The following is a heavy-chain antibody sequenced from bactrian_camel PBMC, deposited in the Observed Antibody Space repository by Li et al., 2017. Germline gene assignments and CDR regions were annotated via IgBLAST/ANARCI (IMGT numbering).Heavy chain of an antibody. Sequence: HVQLVESGGGSVQVGGSLRLSCAYSGRTYSYCMGWFRQAPGKEREAVATIYWGGLSPYYADSVQGRFTISRDSATNTVYLEMNSLRPEDTAMYYCAAASKEIATPPYFLRLGPTWSSGTHNFWGKGTQVTVS. D-gene: IGHD1*01. CDR3: AAASKEIATPPYFLRLGPTWSSGTHNF. CDR2: IYWGGLSP. J-gene: IGHJ4*01. CDR1: GRTYSYC. V-gene: IGHV3-3*01.